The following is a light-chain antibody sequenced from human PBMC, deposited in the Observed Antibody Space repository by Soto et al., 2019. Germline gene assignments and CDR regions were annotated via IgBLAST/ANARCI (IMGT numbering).Light chain of an antibody. Sequence: DIQMSQSPSSLPASIGDRVTITCRASQNIYKSVNWYQQKPGKAPKLLIFSASSLRSGVPSRFSGSGSGTDFTLTINTLQSEDFATYYCQQSFSPLPITFGQGTRLEIK. CDR1: QNIYKS. CDR2: SAS. CDR3: QQSFSPLPIT. V-gene: IGKV1-39*01. J-gene: IGKJ5*01.